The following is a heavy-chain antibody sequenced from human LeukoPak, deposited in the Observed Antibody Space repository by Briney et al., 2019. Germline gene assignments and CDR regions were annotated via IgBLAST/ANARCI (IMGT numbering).Heavy chain of an antibody. CDR3: ARGESDSSGYYHPPPDY. CDR2: IYHSGST. J-gene: IGHJ4*02. V-gene: IGHV4-38-2*01. CDR1: GNSINSAYY. D-gene: IGHD3-22*01. Sequence: SETLSLTCAVTGNSINSAYYWGWIRQPPGKGLEWIGSIYHSGSTYYNPSLKSRVTISVETSKNSFSLKLSSVTATDTAVYYCARGESDSSGYYHPPPDYWGQGTLVTVSS.